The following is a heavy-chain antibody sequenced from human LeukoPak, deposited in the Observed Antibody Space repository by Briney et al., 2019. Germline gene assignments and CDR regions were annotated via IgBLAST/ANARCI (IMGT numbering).Heavy chain of an antibody. D-gene: IGHD3-3*01. CDR3: VTDGGQLPYYFTY. J-gene: IGHJ1*01. CDR2: IKNRNRGRTT. Sequence: GGSLRLPCAATGFTFPDAWIHGVRQAPGKGLKWVGRIKNRNRGRTTDYAAPVKGRFTISRDDSRDTLYLQMNSLKTEDTAVYYCVTDGGQLPYYFTYWGQGTLVTVSS. V-gene: IGHV3-15*01. CDR1: GFTFPDAW.